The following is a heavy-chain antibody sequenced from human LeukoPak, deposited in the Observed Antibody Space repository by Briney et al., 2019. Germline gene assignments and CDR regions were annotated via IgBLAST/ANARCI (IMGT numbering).Heavy chain of an antibody. CDR1: GFTLSNSW. V-gene: IGHV3-74*01. Sequence: PGGSLRLSCAASGFTLSNSWMFWVRHGPGKGLVWVSDINNDGSRINYADSVKGRFTISRDGAKNTLFLQMNSLRAEDTAVYYCARGGLPGGFDYWGQGTLVTVSS. CDR2: INNDGSRI. CDR3: ARGGLPGGFDY. D-gene: IGHD7-27*01. J-gene: IGHJ4*02.